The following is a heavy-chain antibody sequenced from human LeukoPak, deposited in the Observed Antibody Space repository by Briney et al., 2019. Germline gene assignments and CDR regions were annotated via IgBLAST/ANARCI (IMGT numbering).Heavy chain of an antibody. CDR1: GYTFTGYY. CDR3: ARAVIRYCSSTSCYLSY. CDR2: INPNSGGT. Sequence: ASVKVSCKASGYTFTGYYMHWVRQAPGQGLEWMGWINPNSGGTNYAQKFQGRVTMTRDTSISTAYMELSRLRSDDTAVYYRARAVIRYCSSTSCYLSYWGQGTLVTVSS. J-gene: IGHJ4*02. V-gene: IGHV1-2*02. D-gene: IGHD2-2*01.